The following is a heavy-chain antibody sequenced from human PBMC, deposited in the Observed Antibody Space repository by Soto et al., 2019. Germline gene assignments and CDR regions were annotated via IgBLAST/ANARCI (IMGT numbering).Heavy chain of an antibody. CDR1: GGSISSGGYY. V-gene: IGHV4-31*03. J-gene: IGHJ4*02. CDR3: ARALVAVAGPDYFDY. Sequence: QVQLQESGPGLVKPSQTLSLTCTVSGGSISSGGYYLSWIRQHPGKGLEWIGYIYYSGSTYYNPSLKSRVTISVDTSKNQFSLKLSSVTAADTAVYYCARALVAVAGPDYFDYWGQGTLVTVSS. D-gene: IGHD6-19*01. CDR2: IYYSGST.